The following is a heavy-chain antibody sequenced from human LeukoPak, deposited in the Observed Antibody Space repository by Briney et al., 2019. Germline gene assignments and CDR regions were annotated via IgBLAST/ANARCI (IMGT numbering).Heavy chain of an antibody. CDR2: ISAYNGNT. Sequence: ASVKVSCKASGYTFTSYGISWVRQAPGQGLEWMGWISAYNGNTNYAQKLQGRVTMTTDTSTSTAYMELRSLRSDDTAVYYCARTGSPRAAAGRKYWFDPWGQGTLVTVSS. V-gene: IGHV1-18*01. J-gene: IGHJ5*02. CDR1: GYTFTSYG. D-gene: IGHD6-13*01. CDR3: ARTGSPRAAAGRKYWFDP.